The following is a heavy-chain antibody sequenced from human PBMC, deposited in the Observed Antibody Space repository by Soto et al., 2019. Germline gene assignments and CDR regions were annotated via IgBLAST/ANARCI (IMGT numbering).Heavy chain of an antibody. V-gene: IGHV2-5*02. J-gene: IGHJ4*02. CDR3: ARKGSGDYALDY. D-gene: IGHD4-17*01. CDR1: GFSLSTSGVG. CDR2: IYWDAVK. Sequence: QITLKESGPTLVKPTQTLTLTCTLSGFSLSTSGVGVGWIRQSPGKALEWLAVIYWDAVKHYSPSLERRLTITKDTSESEVVLTMTNMDPVDTATYYCARKGSGDYALDYWGQGILVTVSS.